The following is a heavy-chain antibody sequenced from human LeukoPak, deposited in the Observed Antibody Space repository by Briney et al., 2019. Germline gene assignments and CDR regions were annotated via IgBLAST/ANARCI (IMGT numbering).Heavy chain of an antibody. CDR2: IKPNTGDT. CDR1: GYTFTGYY. D-gene: IGHD2-2*01. Sequence: ASVKVPCKASGYTFTGYYMHWVRQAPGRGLEWMGWIKPNTGDTNYAQKFQGRVTMTRDTSISTAYMELSRLRSDDTAVYYCARHHCSSTSCTPGNFDYWGQGTLVTVSS. CDR3: ARHHCSSTSCTPGNFDY. V-gene: IGHV1-2*02. J-gene: IGHJ4*02.